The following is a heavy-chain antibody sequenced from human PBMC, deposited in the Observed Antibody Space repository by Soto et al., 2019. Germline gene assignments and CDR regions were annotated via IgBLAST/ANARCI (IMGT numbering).Heavy chain of an antibody. D-gene: IGHD3-10*01. V-gene: IGHV3-23*04. CDR2: VLQSGDGT. CDR1: GFTFNSHE. J-gene: IGHJ4*02. Sequence: EVQLVESGGGLVQPGGSLRLSCAGSGFTFNSHEMTWVRQAPGKGPEWVSTVLQSGDGTFYADSVRGRFIISRDNSKDTLYLQMNSLRAEDTAVYQCVRDYYHISGSHYDIPLDSWGQGTLVTVSS. CDR3: VRDYYHISGSHYDIPLDS.